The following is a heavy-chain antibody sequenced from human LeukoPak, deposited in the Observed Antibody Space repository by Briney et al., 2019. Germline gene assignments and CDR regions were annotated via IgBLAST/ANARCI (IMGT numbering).Heavy chain of an antibody. V-gene: IGHV3-74*01. D-gene: IGHD1-26*01. CDR2: IRSDGSIT. CDR1: GFTFSGYW. CDR3: ARDGRSGNFDK. J-gene: IGHJ4*02. Sequence: GGSLRLSRAASGFTFSGYWMHWVRQAPGKGLAWVSVIRSDGSITTYADSVKGRFTISRDTAKNTLYLQMNSLRAEDTAVYYCARDGRSGNFDKWGQGTLVSVSS.